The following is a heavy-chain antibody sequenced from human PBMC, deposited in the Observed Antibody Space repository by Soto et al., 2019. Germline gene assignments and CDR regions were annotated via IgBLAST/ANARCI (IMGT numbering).Heavy chain of an antibody. CDR3: ARDKVAGPSYYYGMDV. CDR2: IYPSGST. D-gene: IGHD2-15*01. J-gene: IGHJ6*02. V-gene: IGHV4-4*02. Sequence: QVQLQESGPGLVKPSGTLSLTCAVSGASISSSNWWSWVRQPPGKGLEWIGEIYPSGSTNYNPSLKSRVTISVDKSKNQFSLKLSSVTAADTAVYYCARDKVAGPSYYYGMDVWGQGTTVTVSS. CDR1: GASISSSNW.